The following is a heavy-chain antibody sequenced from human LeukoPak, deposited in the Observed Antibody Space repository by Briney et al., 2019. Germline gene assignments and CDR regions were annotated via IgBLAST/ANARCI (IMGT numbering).Heavy chain of an antibody. V-gene: IGHV1-18*01. CDR2: ISSYNGNT. CDR1: GYTFTSYG. Sequence: ASVKVSCKASGYTFTSYGISWVRQAPGQGLEWMGWISSYNGNTNYAQKLQGRVTMTTDTSTSTAYMELRSLRTDDTAVYNCARRHGDYPYYYYGMDVWGQGTTVTVSS. CDR3: ARRHGDYPYYYYGMDV. J-gene: IGHJ6*02. D-gene: IGHD4-17*01.